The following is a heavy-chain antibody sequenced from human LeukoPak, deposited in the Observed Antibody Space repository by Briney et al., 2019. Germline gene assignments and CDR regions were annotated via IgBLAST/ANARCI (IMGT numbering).Heavy chain of an antibody. CDR1: GGSFSGYY. CDR2: INHSGST. CDR3: ARADQDFTVLDY. J-gene: IGHJ4*02. Sequence: SETLSLTCAVYGGSFSGYYWSWIRQPPGKGLEWIGEINHSGSTNYNPSLKSRVTISVDTSKNQFSLKPSSVTAADTAVYYCARADQDFTVLDYWGQGTLVTVSS. V-gene: IGHV4-34*01. D-gene: IGHD4-17*01.